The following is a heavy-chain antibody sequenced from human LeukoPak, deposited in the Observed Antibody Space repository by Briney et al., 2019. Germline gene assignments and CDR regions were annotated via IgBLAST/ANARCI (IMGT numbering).Heavy chain of an antibody. J-gene: IGHJ4*02. CDR1: GGYITSTNW. CDR2: VSLSGLT. Sequence: SETLSLTCGVSGGYITSTNWWSWVRQPPGQGLEWIGEVSLSGLTNYNPSLSSRIIMALDTSKNHLSLHLTSVTAADTAVYYCLRENGALSPFGYWGQGYLVTVLS. V-gene: IGHV4-4*02. CDR3: LRENGALSPFGY. D-gene: IGHD2-8*01.